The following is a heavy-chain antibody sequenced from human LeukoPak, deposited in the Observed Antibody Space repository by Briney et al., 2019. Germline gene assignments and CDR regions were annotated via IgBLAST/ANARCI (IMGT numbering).Heavy chain of an antibody. J-gene: IGHJ4*02. V-gene: IGHV4-34*01. CDR2: INHSGST. CDR1: GGSFSGYY. CDR3: ARAPGIAAAGTFFDY. Sequence: SETLSLTCAVSGGSFSGYYWSWIRQPPGKGLEWIGEINHSGSTNYNPSLKSRVTISVDTSKNQFSLKLSSVTAADTAVYYCARAPGIAAAGTFFDYWGQGTLVTVSS. D-gene: IGHD6-13*01.